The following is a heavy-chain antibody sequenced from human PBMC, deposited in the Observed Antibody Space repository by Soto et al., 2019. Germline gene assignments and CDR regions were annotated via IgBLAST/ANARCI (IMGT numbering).Heavy chain of an antibody. CDR2: IYYTGST. Sequence: PSETLSLNCTVAGGSISSYYRSWIRQPPRKRLGRIGYIYYTGSTNYNPSLKSRVTISVDTSKNQFSLKLSSVTAADTAVYYCVRTFTITMVRGVMMYYFDYWGQGTLVTVSS. V-gene: IGHV4-59*01. J-gene: IGHJ4*02. D-gene: IGHD3-10*01. CDR1: GGSISSYY. CDR3: VRTFTITMVRGVMMYYFDY.